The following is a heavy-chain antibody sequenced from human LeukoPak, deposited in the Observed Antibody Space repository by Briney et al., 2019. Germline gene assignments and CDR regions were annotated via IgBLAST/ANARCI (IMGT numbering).Heavy chain of an antibody. CDR3: AKDQINYYYYGMDV. V-gene: IGHV3-23*01. J-gene: IGHJ6*02. CDR1: GFTFSSYA. Sequence: GGSLRLSCAASGFTFSSYAMSWVRQAPGKGLEWVSAISDSGGSTYYADSVKGRFTISRDNSKNTLYLQMNSLRAEDTAVYYCAKDQINYYYYGMDVWGQGTTVTVSS. CDR2: ISDSGGST.